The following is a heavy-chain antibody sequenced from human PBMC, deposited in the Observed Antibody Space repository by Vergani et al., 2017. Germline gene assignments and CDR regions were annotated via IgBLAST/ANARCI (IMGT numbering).Heavy chain of an antibody. CDR1: GFTFTNFA. Sequence: EVQLLESGGNLVQPGGSLRLSCAASGFTFTNFAMTWVRQAPGEGLEWVSGISGSGGFTYYADSVKGRFTISRDNSKNTMFLQMNNLRADDTAVYYCTKGSRVYTGYFFDYWGQGTLATVSS. CDR2: ISGSGGFT. CDR3: TKGSRVYTGYFFDY. V-gene: IGHV3-23*01. J-gene: IGHJ4*02. D-gene: IGHD5-12*01.